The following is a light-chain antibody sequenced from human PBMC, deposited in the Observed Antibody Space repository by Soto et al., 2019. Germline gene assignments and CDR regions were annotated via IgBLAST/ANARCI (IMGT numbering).Light chain of an antibody. CDR3: QHCYSTPLT. V-gene: IGKV1-39*01. Sequence: DIQMTKCPSSLSASVGDRVTINCRASQSISTYLNWYQQKPGKAPKVLIYDASSLQSGVPSRFSGTGSVTDFILTISSLQPEDFATYYCQHCYSTPLTFGQGTNLEIK. CDR2: DAS. CDR1: QSISTY. J-gene: IGKJ2*01.